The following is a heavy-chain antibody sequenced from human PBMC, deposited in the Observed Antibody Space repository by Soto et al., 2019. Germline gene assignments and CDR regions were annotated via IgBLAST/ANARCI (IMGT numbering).Heavy chain of an antibody. CDR2: IYYTGSS. V-gene: IGHV4-39*01. CDR3: ARLEWLSYYFDY. J-gene: IGHJ4*02. Sequence: QLQLQESGPGLVKPSETLSLTCTVSGGSISSTNYYWGWIRQPPGKGLEWIGSIYYTGSSYYNPSLTSRVTISVDTSKNQFSLKLSSVTAADTAVYYCARLEWLSYYFDYWGQGTLVTVSS. D-gene: IGHD3-3*01. CDR1: GGSISSTNYY.